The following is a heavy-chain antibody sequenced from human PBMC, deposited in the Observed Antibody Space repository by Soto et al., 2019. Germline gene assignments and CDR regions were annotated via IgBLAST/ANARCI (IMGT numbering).Heavy chain of an antibody. J-gene: IGHJ4*02. CDR1: GFTFRRYA. V-gene: IGHV3-23*01. Sequence: VGSLRLSCAASGFTFRRYAMSWVRQAPGKGLEWVSAISGSGGSTYYADSVKGRFTISRDNSKNTLYLQMNSLRAEDTAVYYCAKGYYYDSSGYYSLFDYWGQGTLLTVSS. CDR3: AKGYYYDSSGYYSLFDY. CDR2: ISGSGGST. D-gene: IGHD3-22*01.